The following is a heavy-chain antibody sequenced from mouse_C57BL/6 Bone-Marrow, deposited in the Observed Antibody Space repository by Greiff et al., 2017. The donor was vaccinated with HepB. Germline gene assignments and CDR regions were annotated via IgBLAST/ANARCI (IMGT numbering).Heavy chain of an antibody. J-gene: IGHJ1*03. Sequence: VQLQQSGPELVKPGASVKMSCKASGYTFTDYNMHWVKQSHGKSLEWIGYINPNNGGTSYNQKFKGKATLTVNKSSSTAYMELRSLTSEDSAVYYCVWPVVHLITTVVATRYFDVWGTGTTVTVSS. V-gene: IGHV1-22*01. CDR1: GYTFTDYN. D-gene: IGHD1-1*01. CDR2: INPNNGGT. CDR3: VWPVVHLITTVVATRYFDV.